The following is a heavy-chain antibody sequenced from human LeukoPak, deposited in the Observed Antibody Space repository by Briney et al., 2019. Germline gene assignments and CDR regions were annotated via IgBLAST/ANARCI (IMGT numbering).Heavy chain of an antibody. CDR2: IYHSGST. V-gene: IGHV4-38-2*02. Sequence: PSETLSLTCTVSGYSISSGYYWGWIRQPPGKGLEWIGSIYHSGSTYYNPSLKSRVTISVDTSKNQFSLKLSSVTAADTAVYYCARDAYDSSGYRAFDIWGQGTMVTVSS. D-gene: IGHD3-22*01. J-gene: IGHJ3*02. CDR3: ARDAYDSSGYRAFDI. CDR1: GYSISSGYY.